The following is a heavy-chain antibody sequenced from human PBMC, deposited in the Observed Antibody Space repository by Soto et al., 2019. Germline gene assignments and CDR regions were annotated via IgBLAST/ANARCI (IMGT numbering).Heavy chain of an antibody. CDR1: GFTFSSYW. J-gene: IGHJ6*02. CDR3: ARDPGSDYYYYGMNV. CDR2: IKQDGSEK. V-gene: IGHV3-7*01. Sequence: GVSMRLSCAASGFTFSSYWMSWVRQAPGKGLEWVANIKQDGSEKYYVDSVKGRFTISRDNAKNSLYLQMNSLRAEDTAVYYCARDPGSDYYYYGMNVWGQGTTVTVSS.